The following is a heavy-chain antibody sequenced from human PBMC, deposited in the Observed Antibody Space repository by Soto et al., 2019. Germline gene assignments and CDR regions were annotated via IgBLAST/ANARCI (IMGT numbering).Heavy chain of an antibody. Sequence: PSETLSLTCTVSGGSISSYYWSWIRQPPGKGLEWIGYIYYSGSTNYNPSLKSRVTISVDTSKNQFSLKLSSVTAADTAVYYCARVNYVNNSGWYQRYYYYGMDVWGQGTTVTVSS. V-gene: IGHV4-59*01. CDR1: GGSISSYY. CDR2: IYYSGST. D-gene: IGHD6-19*01. CDR3: ARVNYVNNSGWYQRYYYYGMDV. J-gene: IGHJ6*02.